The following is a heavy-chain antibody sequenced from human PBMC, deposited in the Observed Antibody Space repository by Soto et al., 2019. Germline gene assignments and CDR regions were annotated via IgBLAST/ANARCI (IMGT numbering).Heavy chain of an antibody. J-gene: IGHJ1*01. D-gene: IGHD4-17*01. Sequence: EVQLLESGGGLVQPGESLRLSCAASGFTFSSYAMIWVRQAPGKGLEWVSAISASGGSKFYADSVKGRFTISRDNSKNTLYLQMNSLRAEDTAVYYCAKVNYIIVTTGYFQHWGQGTLVTVSS. CDR2: ISASGGSK. CDR3: AKVNYIIVTTGYFQH. CDR1: GFTFSSYA. V-gene: IGHV3-23*01.